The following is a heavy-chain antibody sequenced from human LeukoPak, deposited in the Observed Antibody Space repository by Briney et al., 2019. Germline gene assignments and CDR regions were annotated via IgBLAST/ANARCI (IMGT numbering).Heavy chain of an antibody. CDR2: INHSGSA. V-gene: IGHV4-34*01. CDR1: GGSFSGYY. D-gene: IGHD5-18*01. Sequence: PSETLSLTCAVYGGSFSGYYWSWLSQPPGKGLEWIGEINHSGSANYNPSLKSRVTISVDTSKNQFSLKLSSVTAADTAVYYCAKYSYGYPNWFDPWGQGTLVTVSS. CDR3: AKYSYGYPNWFDP. J-gene: IGHJ5*02.